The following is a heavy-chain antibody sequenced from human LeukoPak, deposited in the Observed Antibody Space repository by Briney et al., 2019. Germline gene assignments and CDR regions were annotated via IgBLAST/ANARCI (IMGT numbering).Heavy chain of an antibody. V-gene: IGHV1-2*02. CDR1: GYTFTRYY. J-gene: IGHJ5*02. D-gene: IGHD3-9*01. CDR2: INPNSGGT. Sequence: GASVKVSCKASGYTFTRYYMHWVRQAPGQGLEWMGWINPNSGGTNYAQKFQGRVTMTRDTSISTAYMELSRLRSDDTAVYYCAREAGPGYRAQYNWFDPWGQGTLVTVSS. CDR3: AREAGPGYRAQYNWFDP.